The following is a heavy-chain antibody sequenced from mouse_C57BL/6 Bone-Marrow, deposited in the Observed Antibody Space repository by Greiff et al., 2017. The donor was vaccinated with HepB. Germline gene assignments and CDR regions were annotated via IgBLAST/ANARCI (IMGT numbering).Heavy chain of an antibody. D-gene: IGHD4-1*01. Sequence: DVMLVESGGGLVKPGGSLKLSCAASGFTFSDYGMHWVRQAPEKGLEWVAYISSGSSTIYYADTVKGRFTISRDNAKNTLFLQMTSLRSEDTAMYYCARGWDGDYAMDYWGQGTSVTVSS. CDR2: ISSGSSTI. V-gene: IGHV5-17*01. CDR1: GFTFSDYG. J-gene: IGHJ4*01. CDR3: ARGWDGDYAMDY.